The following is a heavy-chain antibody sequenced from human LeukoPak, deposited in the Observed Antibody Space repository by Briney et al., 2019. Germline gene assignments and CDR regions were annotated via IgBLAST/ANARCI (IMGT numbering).Heavy chain of an antibody. Sequence: ASVKVSCKASGYTFTSYDINWVRQATGQGLEWMGWMNPNSGNTGYAQKFQGRVTMTRNTSISTAYMELSSLRSEDTAVYYCAKDRIAVAGTDRFEYFDHWGQGTLVTVSS. D-gene: IGHD6-19*01. CDR2: MNPNSGNT. CDR1: GYTFTSYD. CDR3: AKDRIAVAGTDRFEYFDH. V-gene: IGHV1-8*01. J-gene: IGHJ4*02.